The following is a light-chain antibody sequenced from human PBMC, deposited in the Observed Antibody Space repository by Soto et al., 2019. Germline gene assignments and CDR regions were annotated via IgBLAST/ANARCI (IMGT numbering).Light chain of an antibody. CDR2: DAS. CDR3: QQYHNLPT. V-gene: IGKV1-33*01. CDR1: QDINNY. Sequence: IKMNQSPSSLSASVGDRVTITCQASQDINNYLNWYQQKPGKAPKLLIYDASTLETGVPSRFSGSGAGTDFTFTISSLQPEDIATYYCQQYHNLPTFGQGTRLEIK. J-gene: IGKJ5*01.